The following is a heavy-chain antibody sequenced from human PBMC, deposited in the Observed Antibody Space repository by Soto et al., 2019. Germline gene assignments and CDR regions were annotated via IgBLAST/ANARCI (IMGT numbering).Heavy chain of an antibody. J-gene: IGHJ4*02. CDR2: IWYDGSNK. V-gene: IGHV3-33*01. D-gene: IGHD3-22*01. CDR1: GFTFSSYG. Sequence: GGSLRLSCAASGFTFSSYGMHWVRQAPGKGLEWVAVIWYDGSNKYYADPVKGRFTISRDNSKNTLYLQMNSLRAEDTAVYYCARDTVDRYYDSSGFDYWGQGTLVTVSS. CDR3: ARDTVDRYYDSSGFDY.